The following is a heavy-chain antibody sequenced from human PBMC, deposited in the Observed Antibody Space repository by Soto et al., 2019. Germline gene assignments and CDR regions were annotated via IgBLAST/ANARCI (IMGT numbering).Heavy chain of an antibody. CDR2: IYYSGST. J-gene: IGHJ5*02. CDR3: ARRYATVTTLSAWFDP. V-gene: IGHV4-39*01. CDR1: GGSISSSSYY. Sequence: SETLSLTCTVSGGSISSSSYYWGWIRQPPGKGLEWIGSIYYSGSTYYNPSLKSRVTISVDTSKNQFSLKLSSVTAADTVVYYCARRYATVTTLSAWFDPWGQGTLVTVSS. D-gene: IGHD4-17*01.